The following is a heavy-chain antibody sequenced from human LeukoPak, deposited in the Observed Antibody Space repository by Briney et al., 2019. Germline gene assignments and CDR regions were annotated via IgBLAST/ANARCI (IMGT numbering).Heavy chain of an antibody. CDR1: GGSISSYY. Sequence: SETLSLTCTVSGGSISSYYWSWIRQPPGKGLEWIGYIYYSGSTNYNPSLKSRVTISVDTSKNQFSLKLSSVTAADTAVYYCARTPSGVAAAGTEYYFDYWGQGTLVTVSS. D-gene: IGHD6-13*01. CDR2: IYYSGST. J-gene: IGHJ4*02. V-gene: IGHV4-59*08. CDR3: ARTPSGVAAAGTEYYFDY.